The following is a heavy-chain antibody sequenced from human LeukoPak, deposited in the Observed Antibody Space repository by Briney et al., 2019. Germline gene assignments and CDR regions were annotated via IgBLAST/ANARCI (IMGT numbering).Heavy chain of an antibody. CDR2: IYYSGST. J-gene: IGHJ4*02. CDR1: GGSISSSNW. Sequence: SGTLSPTCAVSGGSISSSNWWSWVRQPPGKGLEWIGYIYYSGSTNYNPSLKSRVIISVDTSKNQFSLKLSSVAAADTAVYYCARDYGDYFDYWGQGTLVTVSS. V-gene: IGHV4-4*02. CDR3: ARDYGDYFDY. D-gene: IGHD4-17*01.